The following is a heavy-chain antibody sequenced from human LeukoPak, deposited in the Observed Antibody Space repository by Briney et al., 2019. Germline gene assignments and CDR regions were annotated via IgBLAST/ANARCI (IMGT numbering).Heavy chain of an antibody. CDR3: ARVPGSRSPYYFDS. CDR1: GFTFSDYY. D-gene: IGHD1-26*01. Sequence: GGSLRLSCAASGFTFSDYYMSWVRQAPGKGLEWVSYICSGGATIKYAESVKGRFTISRDNAKNSLYLQMSSVRVEDTAVYYCARVPGSRSPYYFDSWGQGALVTVSP. CDR2: ICSGGATI. V-gene: IGHV3-11*04. J-gene: IGHJ4*02.